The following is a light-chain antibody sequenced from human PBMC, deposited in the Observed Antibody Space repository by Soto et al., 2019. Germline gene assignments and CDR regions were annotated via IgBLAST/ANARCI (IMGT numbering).Light chain of an antibody. CDR1: RNVSIY. Sequence: TQSPSSLTASVVARLTLTCRASRNVSIYLNWYQHKPGKVPTLLIHATSNLQIGVPSRFSGSGSGTEFTLTISSLEPEDFRTYYCQQSYKMPSFGQGTRLEIK. V-gene: IGKV1-39*01. CDR2: ATS. CDR3: QQSYKMPS. J-gene: IGKJ5*01.